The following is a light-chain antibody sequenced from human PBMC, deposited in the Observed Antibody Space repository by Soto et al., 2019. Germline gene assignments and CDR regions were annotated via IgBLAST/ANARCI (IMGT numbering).Light chain of an antibody. CDR2: GVS. CDR3: SSYTGRSTRV. J-gene: IGLJ1*01. Sequence: QSAVTQPACVSGSPGQSITISCTGTSSDFGGYNYVSWYQHHPGKAPKLIIYGVSDRPSGVSNRFSGSKSGNTASLTISGLQAEDEADYYCSSYTGRSTRVFGTGTKVTAL. CDR1: SSDFGGYNY. V-gene: IGLV2-14*01.